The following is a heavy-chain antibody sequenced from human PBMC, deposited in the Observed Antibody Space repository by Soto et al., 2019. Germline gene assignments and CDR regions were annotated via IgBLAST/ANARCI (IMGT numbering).Heavy chain of an antibody. J-gene: IGHJ4*02. Sequence: GGSLRLSCAASGFTFSSYAMHWVRQAPGKGLEWVAVISYDGSNKYYADSVKGRFTISRDNSKNTLYLQMNSLRAEDTAVYYCAREAGAADWFDYWGQGTLVTVSS. CDR3: AREAGAADWFDY. CDR1: GFTFSSYA. CDR2: ISYDGSNK. V-gene: IGHV3-30-3*01. D-gene: IGHD6-13*01.